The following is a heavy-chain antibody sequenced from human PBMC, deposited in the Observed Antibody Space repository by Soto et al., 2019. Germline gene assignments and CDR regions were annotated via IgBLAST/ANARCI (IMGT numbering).Heavy chain of an antibody. Sequence: GGSLRLSCAASGFTFSRYWMSWVRQAPGKGLEWVANIKEDGSEKKNVDSVKGRFTISRDNAKNSLYLQMNSLRAEDTAVYYCAKLETDSSGYESFDYWGQGTLVTVSS. CDR1: GFTFSRYW. CDR2: IKEDGSEK. V-gene: IGHV3-7*01. J-gene: IGHJ4*02. CDR3: AKLETDSSGYESFDY. D-gene: IGHD6-19*01.